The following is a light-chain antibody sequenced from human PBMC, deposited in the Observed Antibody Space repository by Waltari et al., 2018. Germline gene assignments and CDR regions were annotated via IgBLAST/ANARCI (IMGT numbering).Light chain of an antibody. J-gene: IGLJ3*02. V-gene: IGLV3-21*04. CDR1: NIGRKS. CDR3: QVSDSDTDHAV. CDR2: YDS. Sequence: SYILTQPASFSVAPGQTAQIPCEGDNIGRKSVHWYQQKPGQAPVLVIYYDSDRPSGIPGRFSGSNSGETATLTISRVEAGDEADYYCQVSDSDTDHAVFGGGTHLIVL.